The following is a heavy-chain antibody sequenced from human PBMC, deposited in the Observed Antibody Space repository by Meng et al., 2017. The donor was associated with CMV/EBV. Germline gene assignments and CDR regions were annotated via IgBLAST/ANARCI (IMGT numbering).Heavy chain of an antibody. J-gene: IGHJ6*02. CDR1: GFTVSSNY. Sequence: GESLKISCAASGFTVSSNYMSWVRQAPGKGLEWVSVIYSGGSTYYADSVKGRFTIYRDNSKNTLYLQMNSLRAEDTAVYYCTSFPRFIYYGMDVWGQGTTGTVSS. V-gene: IGHV3-66*02. CDR3: TSFPRFIYYGMDV. CDR2: IYSGGST. D-gene: IGHD3-10*01.